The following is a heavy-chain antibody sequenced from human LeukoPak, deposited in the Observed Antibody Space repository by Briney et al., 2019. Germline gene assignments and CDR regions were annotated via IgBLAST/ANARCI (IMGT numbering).Heavy chain of an antibody. CDR3: ARGYNDYTPSFDF. V-gene: IGHV6-1*01. J-gene: IGHJ4*02. CDR1: ADSVSSNAV. Sequence: SQTLSLTCAISADSVSSNAVWNWIRQSPSRGLERLGRTYYRSKWYYEYAISVKSRITITPDTPKNLFSLQLNFVTPEDTAVYYCARGYNDYTPSFDFWGQGILVTVSS. D-gene: IGHD4-11*01. CDR2: TYYRSKWYY.